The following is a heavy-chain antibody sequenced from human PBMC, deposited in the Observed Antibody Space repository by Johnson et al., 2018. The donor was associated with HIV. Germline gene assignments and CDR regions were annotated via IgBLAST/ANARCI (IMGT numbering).Heavy chain of an antibody. CDR3: ARDGRDLVTRGSFDV. D-gene: IGHD3-9*01. CDR1: GITVGTNY. Sequence: VQLVESGGGLVQPGGSLRLSCAASGITVGTNYMNWVRQAPGKGLEWVSVIFSVGDVYYADSVKGRFTISRDNSKNMVYLQMNSLRPEDTAVYYCARDGRDLVTRGSFDVWGQVTVVTVSS. J-gene: IGHJ3*01. V-gene: IGHV3-66*02. CDR2: IFSVGDV.